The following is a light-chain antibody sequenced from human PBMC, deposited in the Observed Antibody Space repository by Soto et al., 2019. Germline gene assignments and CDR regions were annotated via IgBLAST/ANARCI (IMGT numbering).Light chain of an antibody. CDR1: QGISSY. V-gene: IGKV1-9*01. CDR2: AAS. Sequence: IQLTQSPSSLSASVGDRVTITCRASQGISSYLAWYQQKPGKAPKFLIYAASTLQRGVPSRFSGSGYGTDFTLPISSLQPEDFATYFCQQLNSYPTTFGQGTELEIK. J-gene: IGKJ2*01. CDR3: QQLNSYPTT.